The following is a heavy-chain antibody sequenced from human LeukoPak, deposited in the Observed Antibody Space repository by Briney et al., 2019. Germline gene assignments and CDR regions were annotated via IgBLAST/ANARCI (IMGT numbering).Heavy chain of an antibody. Sequence: GGSLRLSCAVSGFTFSSYEMNWVRQAPGKGLEWVSYTSSSGFNIYYADSVKGRFTISRDNAKNSLYLQMNSLRAEDTAVYYCAGQSRLGYCSGGSCYSQPFDPWGQGTLVTVSS. V-gene: IGHV3-48*03. CDR3: AGQSRLGYCSGGSCYSQPFDP. CDR1: GFTFSSYE. CDR2: TSSSGFNI. D-gene: IGHD2-15*01. J-gene: IGHJ5*02.